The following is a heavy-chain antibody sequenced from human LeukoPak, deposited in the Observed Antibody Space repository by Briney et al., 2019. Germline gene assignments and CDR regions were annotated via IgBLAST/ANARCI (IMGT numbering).Heavy chain of an antibody. Sequence: SETLSLTCAVYGGSFSGYYWSWIRQPPGKGLEWIGEINHSGSTNYNPSLKSRVTISVDTSKNQFSLKLSSVTAADTAVYYCAREVATIMGYYYYYMDVWGKGTTVTISS. CDR2: INHSGST. D-gene: IGHD5-12*01. CDR3: AREVATIMGYYYYYMDV. V-gene: IGHV4-34*01. CDR1: GGSFSGYY. J-gene: IGHJ6*03.